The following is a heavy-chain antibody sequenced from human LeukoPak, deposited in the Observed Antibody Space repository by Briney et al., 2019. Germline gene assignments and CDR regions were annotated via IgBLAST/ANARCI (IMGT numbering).Heavy chain of an antibody. Sequence: GGSLRLSCAASGFTFSGYSMNWVRQAPGQGLEWVSSISSSSSYIYYADSVKGRFTISRDNAKNSLFLQMNSLGAEDTAVYYCARGIAVAGGFDYWGQGTLVTVSS. D-gene: IGHD6-19*01. V-gene: IGHV3-21*01. J-gene: IGHJ4*02. CDR3: ARGIAVAGGFDY. CDR1: GFTFSGYS. CDR2: ISSSSSYI.